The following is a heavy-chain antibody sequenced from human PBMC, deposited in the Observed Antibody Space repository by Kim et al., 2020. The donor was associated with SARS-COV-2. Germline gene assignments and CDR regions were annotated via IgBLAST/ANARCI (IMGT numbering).Heavy chain of an antibody. D-gene: IGHD3-10*01. V-gene: IGHV1-46*01. J-gene: IGHJ3*02. CDR3: ARDNSMGVRGSSISAFDI. CDR1: GYTFTSYY. CDR2: INPSGGST. Sequence: ASVKVSCKASGYTFTSYYMHWVRQAPGQGLEWMGIINPSGGSTSYAQKFQGRVTMTRDTSTSTVYMELSSLRSEDTAVYYCARDNSMGVRGSSISAFDIWGQGTMVTVSS.